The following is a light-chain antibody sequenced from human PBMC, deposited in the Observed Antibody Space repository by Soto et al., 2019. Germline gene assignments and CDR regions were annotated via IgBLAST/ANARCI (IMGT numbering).Light chain of an antibody. Sequence: EIVLTQSPATLSLSTGERATLSCRASQTVSSSLAWYQQKPGQAPRLLIYEASNRATGIPARFSGSGSGADFTLTISSLEPEDFALYYCQQHINWPLTFGGGTKVAIK. CDR2: EAS. CDR1: QTVSSS. J-gene: IGKJ4*01. V-gene: IGKV3-11*01. CDR3: QQHINWPLT.